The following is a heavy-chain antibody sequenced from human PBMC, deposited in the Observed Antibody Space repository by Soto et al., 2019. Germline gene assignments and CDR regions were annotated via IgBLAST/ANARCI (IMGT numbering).Heavy chain of an antibody. CDR3: ATVTYYYDSSGFGGRTWVHVI. V-gene: IGHV1-18*04. J-gene: IGHJ3*02. CDR1: GYTFTSYG. CDR2: ISAYNGNT. D-gene: IGHD3-22*01. Sequence: ASVKGSCKASGYTFTSYGISWVRQAPGQGLEWMGWISAYNGNTNYAQKLQGRVTMTTDTSTSTAYMELRSLRSDDTAVYYCATVTYYYDSSGFGGRTWVHVIWGQGTMVIVSS.